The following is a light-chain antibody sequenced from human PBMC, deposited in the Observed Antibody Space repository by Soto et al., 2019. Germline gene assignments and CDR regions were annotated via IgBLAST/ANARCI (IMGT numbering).Light chain of an antibody. V-gene: IGLV1-47*02. CDR3: ATWDDDLYTPI. J-gene: IGLJ2*01. CDR1: SSNIESNW. CDR2: NNN. Sequence: QAVVTQAPSVSGTPGQRVTISCSGSSSNIESNWVYWYQQLPGTAPKLLIYNNNQRPSGVSDRFSGSKSGTSASLAITGLRSDDGADYYCATWDDDLYTPIIGGGTKLTVL.